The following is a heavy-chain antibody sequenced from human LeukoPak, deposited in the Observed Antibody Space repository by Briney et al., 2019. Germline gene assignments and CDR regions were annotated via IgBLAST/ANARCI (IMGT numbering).Heavy chain of an antibody. D-gene: IGHD2-2*01. Sequence: SVKVSCKASGGTLSRYAISWVRQAPGQGLEWMGGIIPIFGTANYAQKFQGRVTITADKSTSTAYMELSSLRSEDTAVYYCARTPTQYCSSTSCWAYYYYYMDVWGKGTTVTVSS. CDR3: ARTPTQYCSSTSCWAYYYYYMDV. J-gene: IGHJ6*03. CDR1: GGTLSRYA. V-gene: IGHV1-69*06. CDR2: IIPIFGTA.